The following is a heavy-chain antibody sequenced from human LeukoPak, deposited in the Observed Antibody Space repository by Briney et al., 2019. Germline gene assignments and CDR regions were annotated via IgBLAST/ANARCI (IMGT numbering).Heavy chain of an antibody. CDR3: ARDSFTYYYDSSGPTVGNY. CDR2: INPNSGGT. Sequence: ASVKVSCKASGYTFTGYYMHWVRQAPGQGLEWMGWINPNSGGTNYAQKFQGRVTMTRDTSISTAYMELSRLRSDDTAVYYCARDSFTYYYDSSGPTVGNYWGQGTLVTVSS. J-gene: IGHJ4*02. CDR1: GYTFTGYY. D-gene: IGHD3-22*01. V-gene: IGHV1-2*02.